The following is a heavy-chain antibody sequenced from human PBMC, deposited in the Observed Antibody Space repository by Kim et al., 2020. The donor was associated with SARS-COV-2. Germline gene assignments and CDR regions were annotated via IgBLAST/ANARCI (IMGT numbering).Heavy chain of an antibody. CDR3: LKGGWGWIWAY. D-gene: IGHD1-26*01. CDR2: IDGSDGTT. V-gene: IGHV3-23*01. J-gene: IGHJ4*02. CDR1: GFTFTGHA. Sequence: GGSLRLSCTTSGFTFTGHAMSWVRQAPGKGLEWVSSIDGSDGTTYYVDSVKGRFSISRDDSKNTLYLQMSALRADDTAAYYCLKGGWGWIWAYWARGTRV.